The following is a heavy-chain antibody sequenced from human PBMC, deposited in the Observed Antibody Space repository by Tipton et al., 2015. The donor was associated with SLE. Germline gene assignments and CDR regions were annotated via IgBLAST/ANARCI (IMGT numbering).Heavy chain of an antibody. Sequence: TLSLTCTVSGGSISSYYWSWFRQPPGKGLEWIGYIYYSGSTNYNPSLKSRVTISVDTSKNQFSLKLSSVTAADTAAYYCARDRVTIFGVVDAFDIWGQGKTVTVSS. D-gene: IGHD3-3*01. J-gene: IGHJ3*02. CDR3: ARDRVTIFGVVDAFDI. CDR1: GGSISSYY. V-gene: IGHV4-59*01. CDR2: IYYSGST.